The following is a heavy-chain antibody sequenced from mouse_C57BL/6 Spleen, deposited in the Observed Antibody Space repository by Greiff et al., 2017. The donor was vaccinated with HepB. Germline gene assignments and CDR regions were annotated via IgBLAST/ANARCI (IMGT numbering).Heavy chain of an antibody. CDR3: VKETGGWFAY. CDR2: IRNKANGYTT. J-gene: IGHJ3*01. D-gene: IGHD4-1*01. V-gene: IGHV7-4*01. CDR1: GFTFTDYY. Sequence: EVQRVESGGGLVQPGASLKLSCAASGFTFTDYYMSWVRQPPGKAPEWLALIRNKANGYTTEYTASVKGRFTISRDNSQNILYLQMNTLRAEDSATYYCVKETGGWFAYWGQGTLVTVSA.